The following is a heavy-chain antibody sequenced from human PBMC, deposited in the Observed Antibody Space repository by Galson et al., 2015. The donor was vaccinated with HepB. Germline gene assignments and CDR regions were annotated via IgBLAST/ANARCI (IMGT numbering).Heavy chain of an antibody. CDR1: GFTFSNYA. CDR2: ISGSGGGT. V-gene: IGHV3-23*01. Sequence: SLRLSCAASGFTFSNYAMSWVRQAPGRGLEWVSTISGSGGGTYYADSVKGRFTISRDNSKNTLYLQMNSLRVEDTAVYFCAKDSLRDYFASGTLWAFDIWGQGTMVPVSS. J-gene: IGHJ3*02. CDR3: AKDSLRDYFASGTLWAFDI. D-gene: IGHD3-10*01.